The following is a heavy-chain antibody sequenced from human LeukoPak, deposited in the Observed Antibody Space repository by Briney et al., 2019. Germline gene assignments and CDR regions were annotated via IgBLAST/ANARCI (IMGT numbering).Heavy chain of an antibody. J-gene: IGHJ4*02. CDR3: ARSPATSYSNYWYQTDF. CDR2: ISDDGRSK. V-gene: IGHV3-30*03. CDR1: GFSFISYG. D-gene: IGHD6-13*01. Sequence: PGGSLRLSCAASGFSFISYGMHWVRQAPGKGLEWVGVISDDGRSKDYADSVKGRFTISRDNSKDTLYLKMNSLRAEDTAVYYCARSPATSYSNYWYQTDFWGQGTLVTVSS.